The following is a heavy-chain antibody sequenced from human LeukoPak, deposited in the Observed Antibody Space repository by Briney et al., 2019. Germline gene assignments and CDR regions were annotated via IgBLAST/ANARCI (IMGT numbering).Heavy chain of an antibody. CDR3: AKIWITMIVVDTRSDAFDI. J-gene: IGHJ3*02. CDR1: GFTFSSYV. Sequence: GGSLRLSCAASGFTFSSYVMSWVRQAPGKGLEWVSAISGSGGSTYYADSVKGRFTISRDNSKNTLYLQMNSLRAEDTAVYYCAKIWITMIVVDTRSDAFDIWGQGTMVTVSS. CDR2: ISGSGGST. V-gene: IGHV3-23*01. D-gene: IGHD3-22*01.